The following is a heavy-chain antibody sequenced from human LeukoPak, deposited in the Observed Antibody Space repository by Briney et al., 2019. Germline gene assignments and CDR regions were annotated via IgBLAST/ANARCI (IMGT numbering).Heavy chain of an antibody. Sequence: PSQTLSLTFTVSGGSISSGNYYWGWIRQPPGKGLEWIGTLYYSGSTKYSPSLKSRVSISVDTSKNQFSLKLSSVTAADTAVYYCARQGSHCSGGSCYVWWGQGTLVTVSS. CDR1: GGSISSGNYY. J-gene: IGHJ4*02. CDR3: ARQGSHCSGGSCYVW. D-gene: IGHD2-15*01. CDR2: LYYSGST. V-gene: IGHV4-39*01.